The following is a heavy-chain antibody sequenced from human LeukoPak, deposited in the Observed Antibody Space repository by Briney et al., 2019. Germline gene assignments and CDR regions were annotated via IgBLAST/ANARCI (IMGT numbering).Heavy chain of an antibody. Sequence: SGGSQRLSCAASGFTFSDYYMSWIRQAPGKGLEWVSYISSSGSTIYYADSVKGRFTISRDNAKNSLYLQMNSLRAEDTAVYYCARDRDGDYVVHYWGQGTLVTVSS. J-gene: IGHJ4*02. V-gene: IGHV3-11*01. CDR3: ARDRDGDYVVHY. CDR1: GFTFSDYY. D-gene: IGHD4-17*01. CDR2: ISSSGSTI.